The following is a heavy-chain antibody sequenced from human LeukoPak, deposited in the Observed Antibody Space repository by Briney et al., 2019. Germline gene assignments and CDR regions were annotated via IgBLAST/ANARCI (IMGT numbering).Heavy chain of an antibody. D-gene: IGHD5-24*01. Sequence: PGGSLRLSCAASGFTVSSNYMSWVRQAPGKGLEWVSVIYSGGITYYADSVKGRFTISRDDSKNTLYLQMNSLRAEDTAVYYCARRDGYHSFDYWGQGTLVTVSS. CDR2: IYSGGIT. CDR3: ARRDGYHSFDY. J-gene: IGHJ4*02. V-gene: IGHV3-66*04. CDR1: GFTVSSNY.